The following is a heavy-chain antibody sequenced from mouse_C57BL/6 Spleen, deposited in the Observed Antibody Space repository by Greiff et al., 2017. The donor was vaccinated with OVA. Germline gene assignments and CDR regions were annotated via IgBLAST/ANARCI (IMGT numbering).Heavy chain of an antibody. D-gene: IGHD3-2*02. CDR1: GFSFNTYA. V-gene: IGHV10-1*01. CDR2: IRSKSNNYAT. CDR3: VRRDSSGYGFAY. Sequence: EVQLQESGGGLVQPKGSLKLSCAASGFSFNTYAMNWVRQAPGKGLEWVARIRSKSNNYATYYADSVKDRFTISRDDSESMLYLQMNNLKTEDTAMYYCVRRDSSGYGFAYWGQGTLVTVSA. J-gene: IGHJ3*01.